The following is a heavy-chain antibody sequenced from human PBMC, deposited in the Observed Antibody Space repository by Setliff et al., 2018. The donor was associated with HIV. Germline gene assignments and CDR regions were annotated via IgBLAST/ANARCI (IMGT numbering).Heavy chain of an antibody. CDR3: ARGRMISMVLGFKDFDY. D-gene: IGHD3-10*01. Sequence: SETLSLTCTVSGGSISSGSYYWSWIRQPAGKGLEWIGHIFTSGSTNYNPSLKSRPTTSVDRSKNQFSLLLTSVTAADTDVYYCARGRMISMVLGFKDFDYWGQGTLVTVSS. J-gene: IGHJ4*02. CDR1: GGSISSGSYY. V-gene: IGHV4-61*09. CDR2: IFTSGST.